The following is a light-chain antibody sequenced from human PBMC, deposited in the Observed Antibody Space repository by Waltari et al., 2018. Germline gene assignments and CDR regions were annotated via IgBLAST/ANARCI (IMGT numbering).Light chain of an antibody. J-gene: IGKJ4*01. V-gene: IGKV1-5*01. CDR3: QQYNTYSRT. Sequence: DIQMTQSPSTLPASVGDRVTITCRASLGVSTWLAWYQQKPGKAPKLLIYDASSLESGVPLRFSGSGSGTEFTLTISSLQPDDFATYYCQQYNTYSRTFGGGTKVEIK. CDR1: LGVSTW. CDR2: DAS.